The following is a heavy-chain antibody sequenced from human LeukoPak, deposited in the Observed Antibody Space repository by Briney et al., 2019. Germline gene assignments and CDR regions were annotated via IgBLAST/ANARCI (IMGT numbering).Heavy chain of an antibody. CDR3: AKGIGYCSGGSCKRLNEAFDI. D-gene: IGHD2-15*01. CDR2: ISGSGGST. CDR1: GFTFSSYA. V-gene: IGHV3-23*01. J-gene: IGHJ3*02. Sequence: GSLRLSCAASGFTFSSYAMSWVRQAPGKGLEWVSAISGSGGSTYYADSVKGRFTISRDNSKNTLYLQMNSLRAEDTAVYYCAKGIGYCSGGSCKRLNEAFDIWGQGTMVTVSS.